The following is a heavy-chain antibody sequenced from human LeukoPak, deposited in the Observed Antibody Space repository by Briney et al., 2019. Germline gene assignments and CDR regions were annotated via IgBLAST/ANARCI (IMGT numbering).Heavy chain of an antibody. Sequence: SETLSLTCTVSGGSIGSYYWSWIRQPPGKGLEWIGYIYYSGSTNYNPSLKSRVTISVDTSKNQFSLKLSSVTAADTAVYYCASAYYYDSSGPDWYFDLWGRGTLVTVSS. D-gene: IGHD3-22*01. V-gene: IGHV4-59*01. CDR2: IYYSGST. J-gene: IGHJ2*01. CDR1: GGSIGSYY. CDR3: ASAYYYDSSGPDWYFDL.